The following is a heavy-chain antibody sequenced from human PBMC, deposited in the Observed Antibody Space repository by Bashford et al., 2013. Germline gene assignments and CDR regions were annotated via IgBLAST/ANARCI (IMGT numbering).Heavy chain of an antibody. V-gene: IGHV1-46*04. J-gene: IGHJ5*02. CDR1: GYTSSGT. CDR2: INPHGGVT. D-gene: IGHD1-14*01. Sequence: SVKVSCEASGYTSSGTHPLVRQAPGLGLEWMGVINPHGGVTTYAPKLLGRVSLTRDTSTSTAYMELTGLQSEDTAVYYCARATGTDWLDPWGQGTLVTVSS. CDR3: ARATGTDWLDP.